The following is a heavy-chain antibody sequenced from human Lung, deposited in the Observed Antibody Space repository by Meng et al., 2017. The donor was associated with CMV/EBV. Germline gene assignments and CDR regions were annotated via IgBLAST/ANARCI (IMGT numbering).Heavy chain of an antibody. V-gene: IGHV3-48*04. Sequence: SCAASGFTFSRYSLNWVRQAPGKGLEWLSYISSESRTIHYADSVKGRFTISRDSAQNSLYLEMNSLRAEDTAVYYCARDATHDLASFDAFDLWGQGPMVTVSS. CDR1: GFTFSRYS. CDR2: ISSESRTI. D-gene: IGHD1-1*01. CDR3: ARDATHDLASFDAFDL. J-gene: IGHJ3*01.